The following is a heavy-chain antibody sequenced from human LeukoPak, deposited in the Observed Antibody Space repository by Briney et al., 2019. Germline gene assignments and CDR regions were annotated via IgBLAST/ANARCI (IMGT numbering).Heavy chain of an antibody. D-gene: IGHD2-2*02. V-gene: IGHV4-39*07. CDR1: GGSISSSSCY. CDR2: IYYGEST. J-gene: IGHJ6*03. CDR3: ARARGLYPPYYFYMDV. Sequence: SETLSLTCTVSGGSISSSSCYWGWIRQPPGKGLEWIGSIYYGESTSYNPSLKSRVTISLDTSKNQFSLKLSSVTPADTAVYYCARARGLYPPYYFYMDVWGKGTTVTVSS.